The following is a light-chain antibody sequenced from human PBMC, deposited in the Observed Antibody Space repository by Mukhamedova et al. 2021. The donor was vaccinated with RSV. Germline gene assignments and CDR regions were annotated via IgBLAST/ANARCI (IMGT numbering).Light chain of an antibody. CDR2: DDS. CDR1: NIGIKS. Sequence: GQTASITCGGDNIGIKSVHWYQQKPGQAPVLAVHDDSVRPSGIPERFSGSNSGNTATLTTSRVEVGDEADFYCQVWDSASDHVVFG. J-gene: IGLJ3*02. CDR3: QVWDSASDHVV. V-gene: IGLV3-21*02.